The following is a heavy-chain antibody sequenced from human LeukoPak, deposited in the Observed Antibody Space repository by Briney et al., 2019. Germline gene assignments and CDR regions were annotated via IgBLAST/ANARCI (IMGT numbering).Heavy chain of an antibody. CDR2: INWNGGSK. D-gene: IGHD2-2*01. CDR3: ARDQEYCSSTSCFAFDI. V-gene: IGHV3-20*04. CDR1: GLTFSSYG. J-gene: IGHJ3*02. Sequence: QPGGSLRLSCAASGLTFSSYGMSWVRQAPGKGLEWVSGINWNGGSKGYADSVKGRFTISRDNAKNSLYLQMNSLRAEDTALYYCARDQEYCSSTSCFAFDIWGQGTMVTVSS.